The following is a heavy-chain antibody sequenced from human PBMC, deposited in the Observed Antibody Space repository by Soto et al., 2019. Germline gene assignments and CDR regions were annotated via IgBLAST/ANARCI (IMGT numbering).Heavy chain of an antibody. CDR3: AMEYCSSTSCYRDY. V-gene: IGHV1-69*02. D-gene: IGHD2-2*02. CDR2: IIPILGIA. CDR1: GGTFSSYT. J-gene: IGHJ4*02. Sequence: QVQLVQSGAEVKKPGSSVKVSCKASGGTFSSYTISWVRQAPGQGLEWMGRIIPILGIANYAQKFPGRVTITADKSASTAYMELRSLRSEDTAVYYCAMEYCSSTSCYRDYWGQGTLVTVSS.